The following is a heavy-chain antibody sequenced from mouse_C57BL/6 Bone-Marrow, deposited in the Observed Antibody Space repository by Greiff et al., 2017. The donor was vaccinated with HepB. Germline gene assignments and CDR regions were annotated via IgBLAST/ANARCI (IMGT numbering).Heavy chain of an antibody. V-gene: IGHV5-17*01. Sequence: EVKLVESGGGLVKPGGSLKLSCAASGFTFSDYGMHWVRQAPEKGLEWVAYISSGSSTIYYADTVKGRFTISRDNAKNTLFLQMTSLRSEDTAMYYCARQGYYYGSSFRYFDVWGTGTTVTVSS. CDR2: ISSGSSTI. CDR1: GFTFSDYG. CDR3: ARQGYYYGSSFRYFDV. J-gene: IGHJ1*03. D-gene: IGHD1-1*01.